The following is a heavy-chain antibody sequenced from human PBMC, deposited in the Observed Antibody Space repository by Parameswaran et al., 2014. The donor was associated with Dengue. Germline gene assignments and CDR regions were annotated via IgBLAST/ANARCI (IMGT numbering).Heavy chain of an antibody. D-gene: IGHD3-22*01. V-gene: IGHV3-23*01. CDR1: SNA. CDR3: AKQGLLRSNYYYYMDV. Sequence: SNARWIRQPPGKGLEWVSAISGSGGSTYYADSVKGRFTISRDNSKNTLYLQMNSLRAEDTAVYYCAKQGLLRSNYYYYMDVWGKGTTVTVSS. CDR2: ISGSGGST. J-gene: IGHJ6*03.